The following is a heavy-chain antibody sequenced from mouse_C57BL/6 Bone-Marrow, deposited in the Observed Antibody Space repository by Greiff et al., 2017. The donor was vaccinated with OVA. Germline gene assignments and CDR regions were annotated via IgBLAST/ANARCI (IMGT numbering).Heavy chain of an antibody. CDR2: IWWDDDK. CDR1: GFSLSTFGMG. D-gene: IGHD2-1*01. V-gene: IGHV8-8*01. CDR3: AREDGNHGTWFAY. Sequence: VKLVESGPGILQPSQTLSLTCSFSGFSLSTFGMGVGWIRQPSGKGLEWLAHIWWDDDKYYNPALKSRLTISKDTSKNQVFLKIANVDTADTATYDCAREDGNHGTWFAYWGQGTLVTVSA. J-gene: IGHJ3*01.